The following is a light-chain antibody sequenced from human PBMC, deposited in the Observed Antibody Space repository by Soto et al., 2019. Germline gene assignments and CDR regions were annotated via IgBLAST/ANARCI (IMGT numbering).Light chain of an antibody. CDR3: SSYAGTDNPYV. J-gene: IGLJ1*01. CDR2: EVS. CDR1: SSDVGGNNY. Sequence: QSALAQPPSASGSPGQSVTISCTGTSSDVGGNNYVSWYQQHPGKATKLIIYEVSKRPSGVPDRFSGSKSGNTASLSVSGLQTEDEADYYCSSYAGTDNPYVFGTGTKVTVL. V-gene: IGLV2-8*01.